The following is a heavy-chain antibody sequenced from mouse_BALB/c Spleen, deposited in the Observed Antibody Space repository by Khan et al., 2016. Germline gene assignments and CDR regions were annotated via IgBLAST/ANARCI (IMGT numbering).Heavy chain of an antibody. V-gene: IGHV3-8*02. CDR2: ISYSGST. J-gene: IGHJ4*01. CDR1: GDSITSGF. Sequence: EVQLQESGPSLVKPSQTLSLTCSVTGDSITSGFWNWIRKFPGNKLEYMGYISYSGSTYYNPSLKSRISITQDTSKNQYYLQLNSVTTEDTATYYCARIYDDFYYAMDYWGQGTSVSVSS. CDR3: ARIYDDFYYAMDY. D-gene: IGHD2-3*01.